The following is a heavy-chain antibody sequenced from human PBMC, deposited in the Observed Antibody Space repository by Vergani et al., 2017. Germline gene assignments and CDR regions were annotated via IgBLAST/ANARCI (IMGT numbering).Heavy chain of an antibody. D-gene: IGHD3-3*01. V-gene: IGHV3-23*01. J-gene: IGHJ4*02. CDR3: AKGRAYYDFWSGYYYFDY. Sequence: EVQLLESGGGLVPPGGSLRLSCAASGFTFSSYAMSWVRQAPGKGLEWVSAISGSGGSTYYADSVKGRFTISRDNSKNTLYLQMNSLRAEDTAVYYCAKGRAYYDFWSGYYYFDYWGQGTLVTVSS. CDR2: ISGSGGST. CDR1: GFTFSSYA.